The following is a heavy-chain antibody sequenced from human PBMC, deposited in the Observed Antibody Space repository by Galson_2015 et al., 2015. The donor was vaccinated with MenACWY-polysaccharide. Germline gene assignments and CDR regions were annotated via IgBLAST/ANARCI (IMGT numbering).Heavy chain of an antibody. CDR2: INSDGTSK. CDR3: ARDPLWDRTVGLDY. J-gene: IGHJ4*02. Sequence: SLRLSCAASGFTFSSDWMHWVRQAPGKGLVWISRINSDGTSKTYADSVKGRFTISRDNAKNTLYLQMNSLRAEDTAVYYCARDPLWDRTVGLDYWGQGTLVTVSS. D-gene: IGHD3-16*01. CDR1: GFTFSSDW. V-gene: IGHV3-74*01.